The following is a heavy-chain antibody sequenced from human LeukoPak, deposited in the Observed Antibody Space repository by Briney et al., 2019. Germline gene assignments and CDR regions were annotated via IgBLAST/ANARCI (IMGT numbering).Heavy chain of an antibody. J-gene: IGHJ4*02. Sequence: MPSETLSVTCTAAGGSISSSSYYWGWILQPPGKGLEGIGSIYYSGSTYYNPSLKSRVTISVDTSKNQFSLKLSSVTAADTAVYYCARSYDFWSGPDGYWGQGTLVTVSS. D-gene: IGHD3-3*01. CDR1: GGSISSSSYY. CDR2: IYYSGST. CDR3: ARSYDFWSGPDGY. V-gene: IGHV4-39*07.